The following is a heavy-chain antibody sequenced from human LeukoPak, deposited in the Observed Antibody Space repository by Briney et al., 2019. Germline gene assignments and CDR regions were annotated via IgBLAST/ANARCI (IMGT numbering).Heavy chain of an antibody. V-gene: IGHV3-7*04. D-gene: IGHD1-26*01. CDR1: GFTFTSYW. CDR2: IKQDRSEI. CDR3: ARDKLAGATLFDY. Sequence: GGSLRLSCATSGFTFTSYWMSWVRQAPGKGLERVANIKQDRSEIYYVGSVKGRFTISRDNAKNSLYLQMNSLRGEDTAVYYCARDKLAGATLFDYWGQGTLVTVSS. J-gene: IGHJ4*02.